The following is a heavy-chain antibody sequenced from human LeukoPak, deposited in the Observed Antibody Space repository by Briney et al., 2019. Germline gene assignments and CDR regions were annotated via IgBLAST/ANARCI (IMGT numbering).Heavy chain of an antibody. Sequence: GASVKVSCKASGGTFISYAISWVRQAPGQGLEWMGGIIPIFGTANYAQKFQGRVTITADESTSTAYMELSSLRSEDTAVYYCARVDYGDYRGAFDIWGQGTMVTVSS. D-gene: IGHD4-17*01. V-gene: IGHV1-69*13. CDR1: GGTFISYA. CDR2: IIPIFGTA. CDR3: ARVDYGDYRGAFDI. J-gene: IGHJ3*02.